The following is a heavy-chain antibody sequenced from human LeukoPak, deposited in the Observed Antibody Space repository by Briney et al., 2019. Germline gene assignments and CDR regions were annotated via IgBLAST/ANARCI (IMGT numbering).Heavy chain of an antibody. J-gene: IGHJ4*02. Sequence: SETLSLTCAVSGGSISSSNWWSWVRQPPGKGLEWIGEIYHSGSTNYNPSLKSRVTISVDTSKNQFSLKLSSVTAADTAVCYCARGRGIQLWLRWGFLDYWGQGTLVTVSS. V-gene: IGHV4-4*02. CDR1: GGSISSSNW. D-gene: IGHD5-18*01. CDR2: IYHSGST. CDR3: ARGRGIQLWLRWGFLDY.